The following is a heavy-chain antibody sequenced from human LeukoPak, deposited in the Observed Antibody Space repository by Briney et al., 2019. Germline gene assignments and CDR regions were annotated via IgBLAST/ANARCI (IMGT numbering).Heavy chain of an antibody. Sequence: GGSLRLSCAAPGIPFSSFGMHWLRQAPGKGLEWVAFIWYDGSNKYYTDSVKGRFTISRDNSKNTLYLQMNSLTAEDTAVYYCARDGTVTAGPFDPWGGGTLVTVSS. V-gene: IGHV3-33*01. CDR3: ARDGTVTAGPFDP. J-gene: IGHJ5*02. CDR2: IWYDGSNK. D-gene: IGHD4-17*01. CDR1: GIPFSSFG.